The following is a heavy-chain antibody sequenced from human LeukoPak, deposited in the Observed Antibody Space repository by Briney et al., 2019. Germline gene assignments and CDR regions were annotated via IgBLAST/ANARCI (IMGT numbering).Heavy chain of an antibody. D-gene: IGHD3-10*01. Sequence: GGSLRLSCSASGFTFASYAMYWVRQAPGKGLEYVSAIGSSGDNTHYADSVKGRFTISRDNSKNTLYLQMSSLRAEDTAVYYCVKGCAYFYGSGTHFDYWGQGTLVTVSS. CDR3: VKGCAYFYGSGTHFDY. CDR2: IGSSGDNT. V-gene: IGHV3-64D*06. CDR1: GFTFASYA. J-gene: IGHJ4*02.